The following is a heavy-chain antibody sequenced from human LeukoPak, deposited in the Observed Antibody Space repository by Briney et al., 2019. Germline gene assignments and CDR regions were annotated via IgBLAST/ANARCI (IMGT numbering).Heavy chain of an antibody. CDR3: ARCSSWYRASYYYYGMDV. J-gene: IGHJ6*02. D-gene: IGHD6-13*01. CDR1: GGSISSSSYY. V-gene: IGHV4-39*07. Sequence: PSETLSLTCTVSGGSISSSSYYWGWIRQPPGKGLEWIGSIYTSGSTNYNPSLKSRVTMSVDTSKNQFSLKLSSVTAADTAVYYCARCSSWYRASYYYYGMDVWGQGTTVTVSS. CDR2: IYTSGST.